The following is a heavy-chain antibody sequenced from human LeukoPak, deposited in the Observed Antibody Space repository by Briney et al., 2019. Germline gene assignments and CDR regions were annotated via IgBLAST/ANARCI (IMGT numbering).Heavy chain of an antibody. CDR1: GFTFDDYA. CDR3: AKLATALWCGEAMTGGFDY. V-gene: IGHV3-9*01. CDR2: ISWNSGSI. Sequence: PGGSLRLSCGASGFTFDDYAMHWVRQAPGKGLVGVSGISWNSGSIGYADSVKGRFTISRDNAKNSLYLQMNSLRAEDTALYYCAKLATALWCGEAMTGGFDYWGQGTLVTVSS. J-gene: IGHJ4*02. D-gene: IGHD3-10*01.